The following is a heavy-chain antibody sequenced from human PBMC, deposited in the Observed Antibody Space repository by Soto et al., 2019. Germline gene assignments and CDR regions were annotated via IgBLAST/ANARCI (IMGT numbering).Heavy chain of an antibody. CDR2: IITIFGTA. V-gene: IGHV1-69*01. D-gene: IGHD3-22*01. Sequence: QVQLVQSGAEVKKPGSSVKVSCKASGGTFSSYAISWVRQAPGQGLEWMGGIITIFGTANYAQKFQGRVTITADDSKSTAYMELSRLRSEDTAVYYWARDLNPDYYDSSGYRFGYWGQGTLVTVSS. J-gene: IGHJ4*02. CDR3: ARDLNPDYYDSSGYRFGY. CDR1: GGTFSSYA.